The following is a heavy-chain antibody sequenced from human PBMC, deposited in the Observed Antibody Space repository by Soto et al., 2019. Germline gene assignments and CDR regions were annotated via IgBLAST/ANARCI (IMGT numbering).Heavy chain of an antibody. V-gene: IGHV5-51*01. CDR2: ICPGDSET. J-gene: IGHJ6*04. CDR3: ARQEGATVLFYYGMEV. Sequence: PGESLQISCKGSGYNFTNYWIGCVRQMPGKGLEWIGIICPGDSETRYSPSFQGQVTISADKSISAAYLQWSSLKASDTAMYYCARQEGATVLFYYGMEVWGKGTKVTVSS. CDR1: GYNFTNYW. D-gene: IGHD1-26*01.